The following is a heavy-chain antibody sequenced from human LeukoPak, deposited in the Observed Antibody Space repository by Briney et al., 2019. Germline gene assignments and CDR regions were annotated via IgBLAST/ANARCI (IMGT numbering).Heavy chain of an antibody. J-gene: IGHJ4*02. CDR1: GFTFSSYS. Sequence: GGSLRLSCAASGFTFSSYSMNWVRQAPGKGLEWVSSISSSSSYIYYADSVKGRFTISRDNAKNSLYLQMNSLRAEDTAVYYCARGREYYYDSSIEDYWGQGTLVTVSS. CDR3: ARGREYYYDSSIEDY. CDR2: ISSSSSYI. V-gene: IGHV3-21*01. D-gene: IGHD3-22*01.